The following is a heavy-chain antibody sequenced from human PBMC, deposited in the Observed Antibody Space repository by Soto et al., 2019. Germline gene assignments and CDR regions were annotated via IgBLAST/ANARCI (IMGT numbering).Heavy chain of an antibody. Sequence: SVKVSCKASGGTFSSYAISWVRQAPGQGLEWMGGIIPIFGTANYAQKFQGRVTITADESTSTAYMELSRLRSEDTAVYYCARDRQATTTVTTKFDYWGQGTLVTVSS. CDR1: GGTFSSYA. J-gene: IGHJ4*02. D-gene: IGHD4-17*01. V-gene: IGHV1-69*13. CDR3: ARDRQATTTVTTKFDY. CDR2: IIPIFGTA.